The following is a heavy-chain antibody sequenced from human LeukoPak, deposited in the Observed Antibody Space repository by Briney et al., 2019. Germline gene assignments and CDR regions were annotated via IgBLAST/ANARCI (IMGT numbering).Heavy chain of an antibody. J-gene: IGHJ4*02. CDR2: ISGSGGST. D-gene: IGHD4-17*01. CDR1: GFTFSSYG. V-gene: IGHV3-23*01. CDR3: AKYHFRSTTPVGY. Sequence: GGTLRLSCAASGFTFSSYGMSWVRQAPGKGLEWVSAISGSGGSTYYADSVKGRFTISRDNSKNTLYLQMNSLRAEDTAVYYCAKYHFRSTTPVGYWGQGTLVTVSS.